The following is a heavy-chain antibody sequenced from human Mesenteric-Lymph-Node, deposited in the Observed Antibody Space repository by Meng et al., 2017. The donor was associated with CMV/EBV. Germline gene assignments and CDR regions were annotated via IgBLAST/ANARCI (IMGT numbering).Heavy chain of an antibody. D-gene: IGHD6-13*01. V-gene: IGHV1-2*02. CDR1: GYTFTGYY. CDR2: INPNSGGT. Sequence: ASVKVSCKASGYTFTGYYMHWVRQALGQGLEWMGWINPNSGGTNYAQKFQGRVTMTRDTSISTAYMELSRLRSDDTAVYYCARVRGGGIAAAGTSWFDPWGQGTLVTVSS. CDR3: ARVRGGGIAAAGTSWFDP. J-gene: IGHJ5*02.